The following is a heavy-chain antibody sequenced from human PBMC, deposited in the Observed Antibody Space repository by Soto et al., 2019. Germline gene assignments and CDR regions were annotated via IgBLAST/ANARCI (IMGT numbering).Heavy chain of an antibody. CDR2: INHSGST. Sequence: PSETLSLTCAVYGGSFSGYYWSWIRQPPGKGLEWIGEINHSGSTNYNPSLKSRVTISVDTSKSQFSLKLSSVTAADTAVYYCASRGPYYYYGMDVWGQGTTVTVSS. CDR3: ASRGPYYYYGMDV. CDR1: GGSFSGYY. J-gene: IGHJ6*02. V-gene: IGHV4-34*01.